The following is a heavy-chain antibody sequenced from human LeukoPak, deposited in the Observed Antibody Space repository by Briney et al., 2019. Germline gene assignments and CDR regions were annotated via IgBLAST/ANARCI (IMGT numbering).Heavy chain of an antibody. CDR2: IYNSGST. CDR3: AAYYYDSSGYL. CDR1: GGSFSGYY. D-gene: IGHD3-22*01. Sequence: SETLSLTCAVYGGSFSGYYWGWIRQPPGKGLEWIGSIYNSGSTYYNPALKSRVTISVDTSKHQFSLKLSSVTAADTAVYYCAAYYYDSSGYLWGQGTLVTVSS. V-gene: IGHV4-34*01. J-gene: IGHJ4*02.